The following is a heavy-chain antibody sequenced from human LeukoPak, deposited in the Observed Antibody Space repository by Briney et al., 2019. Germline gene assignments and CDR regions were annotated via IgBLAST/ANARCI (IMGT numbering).Heavy chain of an antibody. Sequence: SETLSLTCTVSGGSISSTIYHWGWIRQPPGKGLEWIGNIYYTGGTYYNPSLKSRVTISVDTSKNQFSLELSSVTAADTSVYYCARRGGITGTTELDVWGKGTTVTVSS. CDR3: ARRGGITGTTELDV. J-gene: IGHJ6*04. D-gene: IGHD1-7*01. V-gene: IGHV4-39*01. CDR2: IYYTGGT. CDR1: GGSISSTIYH.